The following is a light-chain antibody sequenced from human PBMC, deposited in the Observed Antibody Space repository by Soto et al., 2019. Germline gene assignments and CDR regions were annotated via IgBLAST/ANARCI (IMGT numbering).Light chain of an antibody. CDR3: SSFVGGNTYV. CDR1: SSDIGTYKY. V-gene: IGLV2-14*01. J-gene: IGLJ1*01. CDR2: EVS. Sequence: QSVLTQPASVSGSPGQSITISCTGTSSDIGTYKYVSWYQHHPGKAPKLLISEVSNRPSGISTRFSGSKSGYTAFLTVSGLQAEDEADYYCSSFVGGNTYVFGTGTKLTVL.